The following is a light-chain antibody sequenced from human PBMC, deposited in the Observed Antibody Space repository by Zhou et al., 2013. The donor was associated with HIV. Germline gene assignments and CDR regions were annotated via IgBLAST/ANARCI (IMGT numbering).Light chain of an antibody. J-gene: IGLJ2*01. CDR3: AAWDDSLNGVV. CDR1: SSNIGSNT. CDR2: SNN. V-gene: IGLV1-44*01. Sequence: QSVLTQPPSASGTPGQRVTISCSGSSSNIGSNTVNWYQQLPGTAPKLLIYSNNQRPSGVPDRFSGSKSGTSASLAISGLQSEDEADYYCAAWDDSLNGVVFGRRDQADR.